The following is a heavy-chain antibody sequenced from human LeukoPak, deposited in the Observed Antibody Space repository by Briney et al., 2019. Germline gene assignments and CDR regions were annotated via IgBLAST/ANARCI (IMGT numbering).Heavy chain of an antibody. V-gene: IGHV4-39*07. D-gene: IGHD2-8*01. Sequence: PSETLSLTCTVSGGSISSSSYYWGWTRQPPGKGLEWIGSIYYSGSTYYNPSLKSRVTISVDTSKNQFSLKLSSVTAADTAVYYCARDRRILNAFDIWGQGTMVTVSS. CDR1: GGSISSSSYY. CDR2: IYYSGST. J-gene: IGHJ3*02. CDR3: ARDRRILNAFDI.